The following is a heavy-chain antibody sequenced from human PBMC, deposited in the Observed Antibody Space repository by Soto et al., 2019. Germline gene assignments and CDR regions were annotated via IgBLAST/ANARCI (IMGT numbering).Heavy chain of an antibody. J-gene: IGHJ4*02. CDR2: VSGSGGST. V-gene: IGHV3-23*01. D-gene: IGHD6-19*01. Sequence: EVQLLESGGGLVQPGGSLRLSCAASGFTFSSYAMSWVRQAPGKGLEWVSVVSGSGGSTSYTDSVKGRFTNSRDNSKNTLYLQMTSLRDEDTALYYCARSLSLAETGRRYLDYWGQGTLVTVSS. CDR1: GFTFSSYA. CDR3: ARSLSLAETGRRYLDY.